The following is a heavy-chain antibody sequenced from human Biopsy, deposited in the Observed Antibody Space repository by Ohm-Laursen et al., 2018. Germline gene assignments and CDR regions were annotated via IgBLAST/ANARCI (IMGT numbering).Heavy chain of an antibody. CDR1: GYTFNAYY. Sequence: ASVKVSCKASGYTFNAYYIHWMRQAPGQGLEWMGWINPATGETRYAQRFQGRVTMTRDTSVTTAYMQLSSLTSDDAALYYCAKPSGGVSTIGFDPWGQGTQVIVSS. CDR3: AKPSGGVSTIGFDP. J-gene: IGHJ5*02. V-gene: IGHV1-2*02. D-gene: IGHD3-16*01. CDR2: INPATGET.